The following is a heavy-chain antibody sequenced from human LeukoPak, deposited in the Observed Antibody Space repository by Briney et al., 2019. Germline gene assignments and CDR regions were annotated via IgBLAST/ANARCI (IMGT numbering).Heavy chain of an antibody. CDR1: GFTFDDYA. V-gene: IGHV3-9*01. Sequence: GGSLRLSCSASGFTFDDYAMQWVRQATGKGVEWVSGLSLNSGSIRYAYSVKGRFTISRDNAKTSLYLQMNSLRAEDTALYYCAKASGYSYGPLDYWGQGTLVTVSS. D-gene: IGHD5-18*01. CDR3: AKASGYSYGPLDY. J-gene: IGHJ4*02. CDR2: LSLNSGSI.